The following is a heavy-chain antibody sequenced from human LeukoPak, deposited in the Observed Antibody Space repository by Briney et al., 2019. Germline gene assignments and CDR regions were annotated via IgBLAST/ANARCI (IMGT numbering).Heavy chain of an antibody. V-gene: IGHV3-21*01. Sequence: PGGSLRLSCAAAGFNFKSYSMNWVRQAPGKGLEWVSFITSTSSDLFYADSVKGRFTVSRDNARNSLYLQMNNLRAEDTAVYYCARAAGHYFDYWGQGSLVTVSS. CDR2: ITSTSSDL. CDR3: ARAAGHYFDY. D-gene: IGHD3-10*01. CDR1: GFNFKSYS. J-gene: IGHJ4*02.